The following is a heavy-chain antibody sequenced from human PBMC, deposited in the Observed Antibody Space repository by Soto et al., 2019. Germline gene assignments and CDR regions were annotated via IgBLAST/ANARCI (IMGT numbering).Heavy chain of an antibody. V-gene: IGHV1-2*04. CDR2: INPNSGGT. D-gene: IGHD3-22*01. Sequence: QVQLVQSGAEVKKPGASVKVSCKASGYTFTGYYMHWVRQAPGQGLEWMGWINPNSGGTNYAQKFQGWVTMTRDTSISTAYMELSRLRSEDTAVYYCARDEGVGSSGSLAFDIWGQGTMVTVSS. CDR1: GYTFTGYY. CDR3: ARDEGVGSSGSLAFDI. J-gene: IGHJ3*02.